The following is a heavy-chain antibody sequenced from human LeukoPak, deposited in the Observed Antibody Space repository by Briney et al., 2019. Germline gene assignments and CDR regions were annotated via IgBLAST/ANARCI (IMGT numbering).Heavy chain of an antibody. V-gene: IGHV1-69*01. Sequence: GSSVKVSCKASGGTFSSYAISWVRQAPGQGLEWMGGIIPIFGTANYAQKFQGRVTITADESTSTAYMELSSLRSEDTAVYYCATDYCSGGSCYGFDYWGQGTLVTVSS. CDR3: ATDYCSGGSCYGFDY. CDR1: GGTFSSYA. J-gene: IGHJ4*02. CDR2: IIPIFGTA. D-gene: IGHD2-15*01.